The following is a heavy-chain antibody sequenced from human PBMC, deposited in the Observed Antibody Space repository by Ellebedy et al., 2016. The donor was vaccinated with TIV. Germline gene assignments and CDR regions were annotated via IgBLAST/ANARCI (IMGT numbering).Heavy chain of an antibody. V-gene: IGHV3-9*01. CDR1: GFTFDDYA. CDR3: AKSGGSGSYYDYFDF. D-gene: IGHD3-10*01. CDR2: ISWNSGSI. J-gene: IGHJ4*02. Sequence: SLKISCAASGFTFDDYAMHWVRQAPGKGLEWVSGISWNSGSIGYVDSVKGRFTISRDNAKKSMYLQMNSLRVEDTAMYYCAKSGGSGSYYDYFDFWGQGTLVTVSS.